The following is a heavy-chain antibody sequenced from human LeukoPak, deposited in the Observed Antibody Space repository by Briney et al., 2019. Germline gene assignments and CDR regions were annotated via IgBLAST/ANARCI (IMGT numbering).Heavy chain of an antibody. Sequence: SETLSLTCTVSGGPISSGGYYWSWIRQHPGKGLEWIGYIYYSGSTYYNPSLKSRVTISVDTSKNQFSLKLSSVTAADTAVYYCARDRDGTSTDHYYYYGMDVWGQGTTVTVSS. J-gene: IGHJ6*02. CDR1: GGPISSGGYY. CDR3: ARDRDGTSTDHYYYYGMDV. V-gene: IGHV4-31*03. CDR2: IYYSGST. D-gene: IGHD4-17*01.